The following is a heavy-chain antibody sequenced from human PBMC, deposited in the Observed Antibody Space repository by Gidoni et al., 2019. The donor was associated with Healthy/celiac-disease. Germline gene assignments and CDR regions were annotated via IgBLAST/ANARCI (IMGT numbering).Heavy chain of an antibody. CDR2: IRSKAYGGTT. CDR1: GFTFGDYA. V-gene: IGHV3-49*04. J-gene: IGHJ4*02. D-gene: IGHD2-15*01. CDR3: TRGIVVVAAVFDY. Sequence: EVQRVESGGGLVQPGRSLRRSCTASGFTFGDYAMSWVRQAPGKGLELVGFIRSKAYGGTTEYAASVKGRFTISRDDSKSIAYLQMNSLKTEDTAVYYCTRGIVVVAAVFDYWGQGTLVTVSS.